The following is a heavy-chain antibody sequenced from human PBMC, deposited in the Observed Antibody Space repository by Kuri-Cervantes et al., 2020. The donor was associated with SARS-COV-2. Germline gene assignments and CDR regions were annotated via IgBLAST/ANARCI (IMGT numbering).Heavy chain of an antibody. Sequence: ASVKVSCKASGYTFTGYYLHWVRQAPGQGLEWLGWINPDTGYTNYAQKFQGRVTMTRDTSISTAYMEMSRLRSDDTAVYYCARASNDFWSGNYFDYWGQGPLVTVSS. V-gene: IGHV1-2*02. CDR3: ARASNDFWSGNYFDY. CDR1: GYTFTGYY. CDR2: INPDTGYT. J-gene: IGHJ4*02. D-gene: IGHD3-3*01.